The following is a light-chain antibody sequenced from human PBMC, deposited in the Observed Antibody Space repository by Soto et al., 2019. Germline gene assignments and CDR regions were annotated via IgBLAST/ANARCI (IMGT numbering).Light chain of an antibody. CDR2: EVS. V-gene: IGLV2-14*01. CDR3: SSYTSSSTLV. CDR1: SSDVGGYNY. J-gene: IGLJ2*01. Sequence: QSALTQPASVSGSPGQSITISCIGTSSDVGGYNYVSWYQQHPGKVPKLMIYEVSNRPSGVSNRFSGSKSGNTASLTISGLQAEDEADYYCSSYTSSSTLVFGGGTKVTVL.